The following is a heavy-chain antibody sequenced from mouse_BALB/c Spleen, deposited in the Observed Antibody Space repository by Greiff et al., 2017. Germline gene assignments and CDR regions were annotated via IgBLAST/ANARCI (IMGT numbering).Heavy chain of an antibody. CDR3: ARRIMVVAYYFDY. J-gene: IGHJ2*01. Sequence: QVQLKQSGAELVKPGASVKLSCKASGYTFTSYWMHWVKQRPGQGLEWIGEINPSNGRTNYNEKFKSKATLTVDKSSSTAYMQLSSLTSEDSAVYYCARRIMVVAYYFDYWGQGTTLTVSS. CDR1: GYTFTSYW. V-gene: IGHV1S81*02. D-gene: IGHD1-1*02. CDR2: INPSNGRT.